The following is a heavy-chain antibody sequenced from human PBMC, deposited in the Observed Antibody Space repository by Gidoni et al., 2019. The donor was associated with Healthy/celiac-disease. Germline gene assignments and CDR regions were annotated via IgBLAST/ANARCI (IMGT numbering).Heavy chain of an antibody. CDR3: ASSSGYYSTFDY. D-gene: IGHD3-22*01. V-gene: IGHV3-23*04. CDR2: ISGRGGST. CDR1: GFTFSSYA. Sequence: EVQLVESGGGLVQPGGSLRLSCAASGFTFSSYAMSWVRQAPGKGLGWVSAISGRGGSTYYADSVKGRFTISRDNSKNTLYLQMNSLRAEDTAVYYCASSSGYYSTFDYWGQGTLVTVSS. J-gene: IGHJ4*02.